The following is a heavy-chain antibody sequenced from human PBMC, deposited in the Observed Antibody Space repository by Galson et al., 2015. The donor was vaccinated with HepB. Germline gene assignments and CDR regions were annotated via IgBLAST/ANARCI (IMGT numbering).Heavy chain of an antibody. V-gene: IGHV3-73*01. Sequence: SLRLSCAASGFTFSGSAIHWVRQASGKGPEWVGRIRSKASNYATTYVASLKGRFTISRDDSKNTAYLHMFSLRIEDTAVYYCARLGDFSGYSSSWGQGTLVTVSS. D-gene: IGHD6-13*01. CDR1: GFTFSGSA. CDR3: ARLGDFSGYSSS. J-gene: IGHJ4*02. CDR2: IRSKASNYAT.